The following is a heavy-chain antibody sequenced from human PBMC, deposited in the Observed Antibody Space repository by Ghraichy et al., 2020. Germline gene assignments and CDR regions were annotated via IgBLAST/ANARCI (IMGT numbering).Heavy chain of an antibody. CDR3: ARAGQGGGTDYDFWSGYYHYYYYYMDV. CDR2: IYYSGST. J-gene: IGHJ6*03. CDR1: GGSISSYY. V-gene: IGHV4-59*01. Sequence: SETLSLTCTVSGGSISSYYWSWIRQPPGKGLEWIGYIYYSGSTNYNPSLKSRVTISVDTSKNQFSLKLSSVTAADTAVYYCARAGQGGGTDYDFWSGYYHYYYYYMDVWGKGTTVTVSS. D-gene: IGHD3-3*01.